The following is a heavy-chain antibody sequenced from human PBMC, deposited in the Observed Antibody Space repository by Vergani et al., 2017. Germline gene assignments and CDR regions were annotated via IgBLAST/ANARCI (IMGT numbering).Heavy chain of an antibody. Sequence: QLQLQESGPGLVKPSETLSLTCTVSGGSISSSSYYWGWLRQPPGKGLEWIGSIYYSGSTYYHPSLKSRVTISVDTSKNQFSLKLSSVTAADTAVYYCARHAHQNGVCYYFDLWGRGTLVTVSS. CDR1: GGSISSSSYY. V-gene: IGHV4-39*01. CDR2: IYYSGST. D-gene: IGHD2-8*01. J-gene: IGHJ2*01. CDR3: ARHAHQNGVCYYFDL.